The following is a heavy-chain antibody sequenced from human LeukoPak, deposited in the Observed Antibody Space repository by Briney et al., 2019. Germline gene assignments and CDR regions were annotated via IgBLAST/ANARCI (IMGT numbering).Heavy chain of an antibody. D-gene: IGHD3-22*01. V-gene: IGHV1-18*01. J-gene: IGHJ4*02. Sequence: ASVKVSCKASGYTFTSCGISWVRQAPGQGLEWMGWISAYNGNTNYAQKLQGRVTMTTDTSTSTAYMELRSLRSDDTAVYYCARDLYYYDSSGLDYWGQGTLVTVSS. CDR1: GYTFTSCG. CDR2: ISAYNGNT. CDR3: ARDLYYYDSSGLDY.